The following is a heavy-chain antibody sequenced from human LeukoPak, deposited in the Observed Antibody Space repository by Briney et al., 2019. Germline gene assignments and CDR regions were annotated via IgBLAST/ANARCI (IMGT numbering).Heavy chain of an antibody. V-gene: IGHV1-2*02. Sequence: ASVKVSCKASGYTFTGYYMHWVRQAPGQGLEWMGWINPNSGGTNYAQKFQGRVTMTRDTSISTAYMELSRLRSDDTAVYYCAREQADSIVATIRSAFDIWGQGTMVTVSS. CDR3: AREQADSIVATIRSAFDI. D-gene: IGHD5-12*01. CDR1: GYTFTGYY. J-gene: IGHJ3*02. CDR2: INPNSGGT.